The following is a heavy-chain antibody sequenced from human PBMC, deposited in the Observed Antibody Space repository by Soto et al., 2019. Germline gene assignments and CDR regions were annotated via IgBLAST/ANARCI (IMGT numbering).Heavy chain of an antibody. Sequence: EVQLLESGGGFVQPGGSLRLSCAASGFTFGRYAMTWVRQAPGKGLEWVSSLSGSGSGSYYPDSLRGRFTISRDNSKNTLYLQMNNLRAEDTAVYYCAKAPISLDGSGYYFASFDYWGHGTRVTVSS. V-gene: IGHV3-23*01. D-gene: IGHD3-22*01. CDR1: GFTFGRYA. J-gene: IGHJ4*01. CDR3: AKAPISLDGSGYYFASFDY. CDR2: LSGSGSGS.